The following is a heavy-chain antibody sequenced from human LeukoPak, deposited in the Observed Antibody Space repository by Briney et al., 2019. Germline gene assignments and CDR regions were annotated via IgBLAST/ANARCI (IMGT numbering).Heavy chain of an antibody. CDR1: GFTFEDYA. Sequence: GRSLRLSVTASGFTFEDYAMPWVRQAPGKGLDGVSGFNWNSGTIGYADSVKGRFTISRDNAKNSLYLQMNSLRAEDTALYYCAKDYLFGGVLLLPYFDYWGQGTLVTVSS. J-gene: IGHJ4*02. CDR3: AKDYLFGGVLLLPYFDY. D-gene: IGHD3-10*01. V-gene: IGHV3-9*01. CDR2: FNWNSGTI.